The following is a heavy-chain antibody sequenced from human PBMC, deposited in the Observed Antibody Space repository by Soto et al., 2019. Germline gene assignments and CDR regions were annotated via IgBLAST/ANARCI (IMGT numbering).Heavy chain of an antibody. Sequence: GASVKVSCKASGYTFTSYGISWVRQAPGQGLEWMGWISAYNGNTNYAQKLQGRVTMTTDTSTSTAYMELRSLRSDDTAVYYCARDKDPQYCTNGVCSFDYWGQGTLVTVSS. J-gene: IGHJ4*02. CDR2: ISAYNGNT. V-gene: IGHV1-18*01. D-gene: IGHD2-8*01. CDR1: GYTFTSYG. CDR3: ARDKDPQYCTNGVCSFDY.